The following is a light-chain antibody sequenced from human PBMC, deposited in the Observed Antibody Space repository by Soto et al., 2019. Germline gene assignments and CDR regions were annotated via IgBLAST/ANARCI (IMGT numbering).Light chain of an antibody. Sequence: QSVLTQPASVSGSPGQSITISCTGTTYDVGSYNLVSWYQQHPGKAPKLLIYEGSKRPSGVSNRFSGTKYNFAAYLTISGLQVEDEANYYCLAYAGKSSWVFGGGTKLTVL. V-gene: IGLV2-23*01. CDR3: LAYAGKSSWV. J-gene: IGLJ3*02. CDR2: EGS. CDR1: TYDVGSYNL.